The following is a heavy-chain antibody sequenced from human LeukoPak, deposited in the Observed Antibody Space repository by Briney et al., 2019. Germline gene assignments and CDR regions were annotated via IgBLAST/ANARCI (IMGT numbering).Heavy chain of an antibody. Sequence: GGSPRLSCAASGFTFSGYSMNWVRQAPGKGLEWVSSISSSSSNIYYADSVKGRFTISRDNAKNPLYLQMNSLRAEDTAVYYCARSIAVARYYFDYWGQGTLVTVSS. CDR3: ARSIAVARYYFDY. V-gene: IGHV3-21*01. CDR1: GFTFSGYS. CDR2: ISSSSSNI. D-gene: IGHD6-19*01. J-gene: IGHJ4*02.